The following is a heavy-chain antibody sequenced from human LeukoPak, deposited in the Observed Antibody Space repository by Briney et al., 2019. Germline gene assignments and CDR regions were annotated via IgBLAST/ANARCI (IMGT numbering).Heavy chain of an antibody. V-gene: IGHV3-7*01. CDR2: IKQDGSEK. CDR1: GFTFSSYW. Sequence: PGGTLTLSCAASGFTFSSYWMSWVRQAPGKGLEWVANIKQDGSEKYNLDNSKGRFSISRDNAKNSLYLQMNSLRAEDTAVYYCAREGASSERTASIDYWGQGTLVTVSS. CDR3: AREGASSERTASIDY. D-gene: IGHD3-10*01. J-gene: IGHJ4*02.